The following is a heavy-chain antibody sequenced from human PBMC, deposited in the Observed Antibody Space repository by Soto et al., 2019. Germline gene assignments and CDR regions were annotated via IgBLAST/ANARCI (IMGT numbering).Heavy chain of an antibody. V-gene: IGHV3-74*01. CDR2: INPNGNTI. CDR3: ATAGSYRLDA. Sequence: HPGGSLRLSCAASGFTFSSYWMHWVRQAPGKGLEWVSRINPNGNTINYADSVKGRFTISRDNARNSLYLQINSLRGEDTAVYYCATAGSYRLDAWAQGSLVTVSS. CDR1: GFTFSSYW. J-gene: IGHJ1*01. D-gene: IGHD3-16*02.